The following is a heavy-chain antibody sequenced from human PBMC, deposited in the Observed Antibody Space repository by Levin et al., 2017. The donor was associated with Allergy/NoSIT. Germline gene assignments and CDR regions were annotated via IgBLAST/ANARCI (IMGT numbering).Heavy chain of an antibody. Sequence: GESLKISCAASGFTFSNYAVSWVRQAPGKGLEWVSLISGSGGNTYHADSVKGRFAISRDNSKNTLYLQMNSLRAEDTAVYYCAKIKQPFGHSFGYWYFDRWGRGTLVTVSS. CDR3: AKIKQPFGHSFGYWYFDR. D-gene: IGHD3-3*01. J-gene: IGHJ2*01. V-gene: IGHV3-23*01. CDR1: GFTFSNYA. CDR2: ISGSGGNT.